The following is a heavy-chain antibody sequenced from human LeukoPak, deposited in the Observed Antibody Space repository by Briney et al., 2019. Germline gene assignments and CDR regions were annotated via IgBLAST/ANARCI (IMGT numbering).Heavy chain of an antibody. V-gene: IGHV3-30*04. CDR1: GFTFSSYT. CDR2: MSNDGN. J-gene: IGHJ4*02. Sequence: PGGSLMLSCAASGFTFSSYTMHCVRKAPAKGLESVAVMSNDGNYYVDSEKGRFTTSRDNSKNTLYLQMNSLRPEDTAVYYCARDGGGGGSYPDYWGQGTLVTVSS. D-gene: IGHD1-26*01. CDR3: ARDGGGGGSYPDY.